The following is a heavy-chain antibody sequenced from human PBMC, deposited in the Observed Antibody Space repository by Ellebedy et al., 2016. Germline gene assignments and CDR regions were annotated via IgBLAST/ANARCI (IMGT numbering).Heavy chain of an antibody. J-gene: IGHJ4*02. D-gene: IGHD6-19*01. CDR2: ITGDTATT. Sequence: GGSLRLSCAASGFTLTNYAMTWIRQAAGEGLEWVSAITGDTATTYYADSVKGRFTISRDNSRNTLYLEMDSLRADDTAIYYCAKCRHSTGCLLDSWGQGTLVTVSS. V-gene: IGHV3-23*01. CDR1: GFTLTNYA. CDR3: AKCRHSTGCLLDS.